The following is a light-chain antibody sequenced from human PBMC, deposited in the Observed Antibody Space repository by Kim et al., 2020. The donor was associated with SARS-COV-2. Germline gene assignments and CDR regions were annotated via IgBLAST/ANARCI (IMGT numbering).Light chain of an antibody. CDR3: QTWGTDISYV. CDR2: LNSDGSH. CDR1: SGHSSYA. J-gene: IGLJ1*01. V-gene: IGLV4-69*01. Sequence: QLVLTQSPSASASLGASVKLTCTLSSGHSSYAIAWHQQQPEKGPRYLMKLNSDGSHSKGDGIPDRFSGSSSGAERYLTISSLQSEDEADYYCQTWGTDISYVFVTGTKVTVL.